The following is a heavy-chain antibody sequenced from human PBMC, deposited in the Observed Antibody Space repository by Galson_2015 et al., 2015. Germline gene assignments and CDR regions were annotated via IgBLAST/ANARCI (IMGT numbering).Heavy chain of an antibody. Sequence: YTFMIYWIGWVRQMPGKGLEWMGIIYPGDSKTRYSPSFQGQVIISADKSISTAYLQWSSLKASDTAIYYCARSYSSGYYFDDWGQGTLVTVSS. V-gene: IGHV5-51*01. CDR2: IYPGDSKT. J-gene: IGHJ4*02. CDR3: ARSYSSGYYFDD. CDR1: YTFMIYW. D-gene: IGHD5-18*01.